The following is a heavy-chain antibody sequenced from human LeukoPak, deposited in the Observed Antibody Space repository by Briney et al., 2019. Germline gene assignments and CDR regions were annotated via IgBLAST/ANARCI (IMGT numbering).Heavy chain of an antibody. D-gene: IGHD6-6*01. V-gene: IGHV4-59*12. CDR1: GGSISSYY. J-gene: IGHJ5*02. Sequence: SETLSLTCTVSGGSISSYYWSWIRQPPGKGLEWIGYIYYSGSNNYNPSLKSRVTISVDTSKNQFSLKLSSVTPADTAVYYCAREGAYRIFSSSSGWFDPWGQGTLVTVSS. CDR3: AREGAYRIFSSSSGWFDP. CDR2: IYYSGSN.